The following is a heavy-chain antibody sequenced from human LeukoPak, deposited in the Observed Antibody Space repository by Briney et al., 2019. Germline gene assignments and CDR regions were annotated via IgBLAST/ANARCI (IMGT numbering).Heavy chain of an antibody. Sequence: SETLSLTCTVSGGSVNYYFWSWIRQPPGKGLEWIGYIHSSGRTSCNPSLKSRVTISIDTSKNQFSLKVNSVTAADTAVYYCAKDGPFDIWGQGTMVAVSS. V-gene: IGHV4-59*02. CDR2: IHSSGRT. D-gene: IGHD3/OR15-3a*01. J-gene: IGHJ3*02. CDR1: GGSVNYYF. CDR3: AKDGPFDI.